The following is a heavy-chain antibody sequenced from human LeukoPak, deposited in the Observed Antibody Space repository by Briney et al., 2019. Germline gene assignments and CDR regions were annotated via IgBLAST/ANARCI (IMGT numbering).Heavy chain of an antibody. Sequence: GGSLRLSCEASGFTFSSHWMHWVRQAPGKGLVWISNIRGDGGLFGYADSVKGRFAVSRDNARNTLYLHMDSLRAEDTAVYYCARDEVGAPPIDYWGQGSLVTVSS. CDR3: ARDEVGAPPIDY. CDR2: IRGDGGLF. D-gene: IGHD1-26*01. J-gene: IGHJ4*02. V-gene: IGHV3-74*01. CDR1: GFTFSSHW.